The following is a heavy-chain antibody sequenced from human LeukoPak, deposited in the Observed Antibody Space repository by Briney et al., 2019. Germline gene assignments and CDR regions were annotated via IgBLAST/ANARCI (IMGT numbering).Heavy chain of an antibody. CDR2: IRYDGSNK. D-gene: IGHD3-10*01. Sequence: PGGSLRLSCAASGFTFSSYGMHWVRQAPGKGLEWVAFIRYDGSNKYYADSVKGRFTISRDNSKNTLYLQMNSLRAEDTAVYYCARDPHYGAGYYYYYYMDVWGKGTKVTVSS. V-gene: IGHV3-30*02. J-gene: IGHJ6*03. CDR3: ARDPHYGAGYYYYYYMDV. CDR1: GFTFSSYG.